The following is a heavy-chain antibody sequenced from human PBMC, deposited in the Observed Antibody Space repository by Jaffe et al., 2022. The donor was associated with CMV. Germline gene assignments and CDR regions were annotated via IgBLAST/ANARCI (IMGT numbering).Heavy chain of an antibody. CDR1: GFTFSSYE. Sequence: EVQLVESGGGLVQPGGSLRLSCAASGFTFSSYEMNWVRQAPGKGLEWVSYISSSGSTIYYADSVKGRFTISRDNAKNSLYLQMNSLRAEDTAVYYCARGGGLYDSSGYYPDWGQGTLVTVSS. J-gene: IGHJ4*02. V-gene: IGHV3-48*03. CDR2: ISSSGSTI. CDR3: ARGGGLYDSSGYYPD. D-gene: IGHD3-22*01.